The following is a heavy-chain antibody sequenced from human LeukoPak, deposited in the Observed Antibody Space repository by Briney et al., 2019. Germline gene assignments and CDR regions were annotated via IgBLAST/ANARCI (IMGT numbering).Heavy chain of an antibody. V-gene: IGHV3-30*18. CDR2: ISYDETNK. Sequence: GGSLRLSCAASGFTFSDHGMHWVRQTPGKGLEWVAVISYDETNKFYGDSVKGRFTISRDNSKNTLYLQMNSLRPEDTALYYCAKDAYGSGKGGMDVWGQGTTVIVSS. CDR1: GFTFSDHG. CDR3: AKDAYGSGKGGMDV. D-gene: IGHD3-10*01. J-gene: IGHJ6*02.